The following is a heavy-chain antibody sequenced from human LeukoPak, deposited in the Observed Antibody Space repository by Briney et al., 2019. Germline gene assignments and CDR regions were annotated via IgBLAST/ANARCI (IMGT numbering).Heavy chain of an antibody. D-gene: IGHD3-16*02. CDR1: GGSISSDY. J-gene: IGHJ4*02. Sequence: SETLSLTCTVSGGSISSDYWSWIRQPAGKGLEWIGSMYYSGNTDCNPSLKSRVTISVDTSKNQFSLKVNSVTAADTAVYYCARTLGWASSRYPFDGWGQGTLVTVSS. CDR2: MYYSGNT. CDR3: ARTLGWASSRYPFDG. V-gene: IGHV4-59*05.